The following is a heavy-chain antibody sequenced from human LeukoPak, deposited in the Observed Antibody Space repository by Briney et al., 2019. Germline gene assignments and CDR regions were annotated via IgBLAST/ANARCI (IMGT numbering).Heavy chain of an antibody. Sequence: GASVKVSCKASGYTFTSYGISWVRQAPGQGLEWMGWISAYNGNTNYARKLQGRVTMTTDTSTSTAYMELRSLRSDDTAVYYCARDYGDSSSAHWWGYYYYGMDVWGQGTTVTVSS. CDR3: ARDYGDSSSAHWWGYYYYGMDV. V-gene: IGHV1-18*01. D-gene: IGHD6-6*01. CDR1: GYTFTSYG. J-gene: IGHJ6*02. CDR2: ISAYNGNT.